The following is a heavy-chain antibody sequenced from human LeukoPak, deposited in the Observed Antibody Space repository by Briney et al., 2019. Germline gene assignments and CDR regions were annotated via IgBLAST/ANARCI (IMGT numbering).Heavy chain of an antibody. CDR2: INPNSGGT. V-gene: IGHV1-2*02. CDR1: GYTFTGYY. CDR3: ARAPAFAYCGGDCYSDPFDY. J-gene: IGHJ4*02. Sequence: GASVKVSCKASGYTFTGYYMHWVRQGPGQGLEWMGWINPNSGGTNYAQKFQGRVTMTRDTSISTAYMELSRLRSDDTAVYYCARAPAFAYCGGDCYSDPFDYWGQGTLVTVSS. D-gene: IGHD2-21*02.